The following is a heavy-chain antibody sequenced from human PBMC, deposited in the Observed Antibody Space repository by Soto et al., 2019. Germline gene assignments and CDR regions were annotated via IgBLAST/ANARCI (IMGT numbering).Heavy chain of an antibody. Sequence: LETLSLTCSVYGGSFSGYYWSWIRQPPGKGLEWIGEINHSGSTNYNPSLKSRVTISVDTSKNQFSLKLSSVTAADTAVYDCARRRTMVVVVIRWWNWFGPWGQGTLVTGS. CDR1: GGSFSGYY. CDR2: INHSGST. CDR3: ARRRTMVVVVIRWWNWFGP. D-gene: IGHD3-22*01. V-gene: IGHV4-34*01. J-gene: IGHJ5*02.